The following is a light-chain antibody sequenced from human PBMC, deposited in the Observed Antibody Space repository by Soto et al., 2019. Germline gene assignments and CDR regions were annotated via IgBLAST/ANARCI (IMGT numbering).Light chain of an antibody. J-gene: IGLJ3*02. V-gene: IGLV1-44*01. Sequence: QSGLTQPPSASGTPGQRIIISCSGSSPNIGRNTVNWYQHLPGRDPKVLIYRNSHRPSGVPDRCSASQSGSSASLAISGLQSEDEDDYYCAAWYDNWRGVVFGGGTKLTVL. CDR1: SPNIGRNT. CDR2: RNS. CDR3: AAWYDNWRGVV.